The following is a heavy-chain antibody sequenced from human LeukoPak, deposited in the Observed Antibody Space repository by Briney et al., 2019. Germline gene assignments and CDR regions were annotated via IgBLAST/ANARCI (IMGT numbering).Heavy chain of an antibody. V-gene: IGHV3-66*01. CDR3: ARGGVVYPDSFDI. CDR2: IFSGGGT. J-gene: IGHJ3*02. CDR1: GFTVSSSY. Sequence: PGGSLRLSCAASGFTVSSSYMNWVRQAPGKGLEWVSLIFSGGGTYYADSVKGRFTISRDNSKNTLFLQMNSLRAEDTAVYYCARGGVVYPDSFDIGGRGTMVTVS. D-gene: IGHD2-15*01.